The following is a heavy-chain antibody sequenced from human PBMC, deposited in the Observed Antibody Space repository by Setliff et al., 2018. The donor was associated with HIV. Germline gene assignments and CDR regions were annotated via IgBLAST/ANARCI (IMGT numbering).Heavy chain of an antibody. CDR3: ARQVSIPGVAITPVDY. CDR2: INHSGST. J-gene: IGHJ4*02. Sequence: SETLSLTCAVYGGSFSGYYWSWIRQPPGKGLEWIGEINHSGSTNYNPSLKSRLTISVDTSKNQFSLKLSSVTAADTAIYYCARQVSIPGVAITPVDYWGQGALVTVSS. V-gene: IGHV4-34*01. D-gene: IGHD5-12*01. CDR1: GGSFSGYY.